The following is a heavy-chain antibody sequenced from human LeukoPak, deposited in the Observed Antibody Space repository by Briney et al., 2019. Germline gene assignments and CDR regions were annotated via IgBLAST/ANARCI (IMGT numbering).Heavy chain of an antibody. CDR2: MNPNSGNT. J-gene: IGHJ4*02. CDR3: ARGYCSGGSCYTWQFDY. V-gene: IGHV1-8*03. Sequence: GASVKVSCKASGYTSTSYDINWVRQATGQGLEWMGWMNPNSGNTGYAQKFQGRVTITRNTSISTAYMELSSLRSEDTAVYYCARGYCSGGSCYTWQFDYWAREPRSPSPQ. CDR1: GYTSTSYD. D-gene: IGHD2-15*01.